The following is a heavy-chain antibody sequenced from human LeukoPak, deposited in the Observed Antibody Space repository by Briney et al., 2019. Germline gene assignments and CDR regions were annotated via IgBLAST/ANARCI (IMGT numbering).Heavy chain of an antibody. CDR1: GFTFSSYA. CDR3: AKQNTMIVVVNYYFDY. Sequence: PGGSLRLSCAASGFTFSSYAMSWVRQAPGKGLEWVSAISGSGGSTYYADSVKGRFTISRDNSKNTLYLQMNSLRAEDTAVYYCAKQNTMIVVVNYYFDYWGQGTLVTVSS. V-gene: IGHV3-23*01. CDR2: ISGSGGST. J-gene: IGHJ4*02. D-gene: IGHD3-22*01.